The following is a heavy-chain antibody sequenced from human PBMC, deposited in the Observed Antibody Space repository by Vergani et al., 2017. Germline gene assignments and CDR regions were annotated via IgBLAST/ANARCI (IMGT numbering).Heavy chain of an antibody. CDR2: ISSSSSTI. D-gene: IGHD3-22*01. CDR3: ARSRYDSSGFSTIFRY. Sequence: EVQLLESGGGLVQPGGSLRLSCAASGFTFSTYAMTWVRQAPGKGLEWVSYISSSSSTIYYADSVKGRFTVSRDNSRNTLFLQMNSLRVEDTAVYYCARSRYDSSGFSTIFRYWGQGTRVTVS. CDR1: GFTFSTYA. V-gene: IGHV3-48*01. J-gene: IGHJ4*02.